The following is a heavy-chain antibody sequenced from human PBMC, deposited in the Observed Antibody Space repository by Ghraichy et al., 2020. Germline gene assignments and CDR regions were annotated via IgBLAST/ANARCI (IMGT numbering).Heavy chain of an antibody. Sequence: GGSLRLSCAASGFTFSSYSMNWVRQAPGKGLEWVSSISSSSSYIYYADSVKGRFTISRDNAKNSLYLQMNSLRAEDTAVYYCAREQVLSKNWGSSWFDPWGQGTLVTVSS. CDR3: AREQVLSKNWGSSWFDP. CDR1: GFTFSSYS. V-gene: IGHV3-21*01. J-gene: IGHJ5*02. D-gene: IGHD7-27*01. CDR2: ISSSSSYI.